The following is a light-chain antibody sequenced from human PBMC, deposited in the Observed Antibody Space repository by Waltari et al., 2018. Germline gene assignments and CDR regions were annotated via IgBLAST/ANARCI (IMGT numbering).Light chain of an antibody. CDR1: QSVISSFNNKNY. Sequence: DIVMTQSPDSLAVSLGERSTINCKSSQSVISSFNNKNYLTWFQQKAGEPPKLLIYWASTRESGVPDRFSVSGSGTDFTLTISGLQAEDVAVYYCQQYSATPPTFGQGTKVEIK. J-gene: IGKJ1*01. V-gene: IGKV4-1*01. CDR3: QQYSATPPT. CDR2: WAS.